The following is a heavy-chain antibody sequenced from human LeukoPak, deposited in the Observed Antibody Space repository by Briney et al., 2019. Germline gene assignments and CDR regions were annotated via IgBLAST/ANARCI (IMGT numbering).Heavy chain of an antibody. D-gene: IGHD6-19*01. Sequence: PGRSLRLSCAASGFTFSSYAMSWVRQAPGKGLEWVSAISGSGGSTYYADSVKGRFTISRDNSKNTLYLQMNSLRAEDTAVYYCANSLRGILQWLAKNDYWGQGTLVTVSS. V-gene: IGHV3-23*01. CDR2: ISGSGGST. CDR1: GFTFSSYA. CDR3: ANSLRGILQWLAKNDY. J-gene: IGHJ4*02.